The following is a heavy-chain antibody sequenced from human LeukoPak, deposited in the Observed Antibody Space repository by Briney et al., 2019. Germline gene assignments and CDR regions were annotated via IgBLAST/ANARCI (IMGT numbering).Heavy chain of an antibody. CDR2: IYYSGST. D-gene: IGHD2-2*01. V-gene: IGHV4-39*01. J-gene: IGHJ4*02. CDR3: ARVVPAAKGYYFDY. Sequence: ETLSLTCTVSGGSISSGDYYWSWIRQPPGKGLEWIGSIYYSGSTYYNPSLKSRVTISVDTSKNQFSLKLSSVTAADTAVYYCARVVPAAKGYYFDYWGQGTLVTVSS. CDR1: GGSISSGDYY.